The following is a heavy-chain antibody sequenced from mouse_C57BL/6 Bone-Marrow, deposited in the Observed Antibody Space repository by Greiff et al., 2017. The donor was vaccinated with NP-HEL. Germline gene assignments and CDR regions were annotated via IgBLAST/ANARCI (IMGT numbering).Heavy chain of an antibody. V-gene: IGHV1-63*01. CDR3: ARGDYAFDY. CDR1: GYTFTNYW. J-gene: IGHJ2*01. CDR2: IYPGGGYT. Sequence: QVQLKESGAELVRPGTSVKMSCKASGYTFTNYWIGWAKQRPGHGLEWIGDIYPGGGYTNYNEKFKGKATLTADKSSSTAYMQFSSLTSEDSAIYYCARGDYAFDYWGQGTTLTVSS. D-gene: IGHD2-4*01.